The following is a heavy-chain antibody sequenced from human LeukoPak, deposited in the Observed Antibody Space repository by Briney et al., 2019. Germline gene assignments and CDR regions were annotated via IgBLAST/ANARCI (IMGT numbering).Heavy chain of an antibody. CDR2: IIPILGIA. Sequence: SVKVCCKASGGTFSSYAISWVRQAPGQGLEWMGRIIPILGIANYAQKFQGRVTITADKSTSTAYMELSSLRSEGTAVYYCARVATEVYYYYGMDVWGQGTTVTVSS. CDR1: GGTFSSYA. D-gene: IGHD5-12*01. J-gene: IGHJ6*02. V-gene: IGHV1-69*04. CDR3: ARVATEVYYYYGMDV.